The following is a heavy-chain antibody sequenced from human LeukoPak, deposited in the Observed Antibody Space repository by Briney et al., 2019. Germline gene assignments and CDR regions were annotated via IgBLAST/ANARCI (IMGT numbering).Heavy chain of an antibody. CDR2: IKRDGSEK. D-gene: IGHD6-13*01. CDR3: ARGAEAGRSTSYYLEY. V-gene: IGHV3-7*01. CDR1: GFTFSDYW. J-gene: IGHJ4*02. Sequence: GGSLRLSCAASGFTFSDYWMNWVRQAPGKGLEWVANIKRDGSEKYYVDSVKGRLTISRDNAKNSLYLQMNSLRAEDTAVYYCARGAEAGRSTSYYLEYWGQGTLVTVSS.